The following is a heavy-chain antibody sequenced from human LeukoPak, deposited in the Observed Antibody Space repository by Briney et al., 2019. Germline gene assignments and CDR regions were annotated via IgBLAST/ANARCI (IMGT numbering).Heavy chain of an antibody. Sequence: SETLSLTCTVSGGSISSYYWSWIRQPPGKGLEWIGYIYYSGSTNYNPSLKSRVTISVDTSKNQFSLKLSSVTAADTAVYYCASDRRYSSGWKGNYHYYYMDVWGKGTTVTISS. V-gene: IGHV4-59*01. D-gene: IGHD6-19*01. CDR2: IYYSGST. CDR3: ASDRRYSSGWKGNYHYYYMDV. J-gene: IGHJ6*03. CDR1: GGSISSYY.